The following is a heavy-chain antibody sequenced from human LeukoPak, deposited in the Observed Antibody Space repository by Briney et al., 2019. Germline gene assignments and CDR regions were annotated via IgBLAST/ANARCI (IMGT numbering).Heavy chain of an antibody. CDR2: ISSSSSYI. V-gene: IGHV3-21*01. D-gene: IGHD6-13*01. J-gene: IGHJ2*01. CDR1: GFTFSSYS. CDR3: ARAPDSSPWYFDL. Sequence: GGSLRLSCAASGFTFSSYSMNWVRQAPGKGLEWVSSISSSSSYIYYADSVKGRFTISRDNAKNSLYLQMNSLRAEDTAVYYCARAPDSSPWYFDLWGRGTLVTVSS.